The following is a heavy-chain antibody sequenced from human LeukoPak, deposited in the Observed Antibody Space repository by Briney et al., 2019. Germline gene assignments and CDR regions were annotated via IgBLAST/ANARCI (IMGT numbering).Heavy chain of an antibody. J-gene: IGHJ4*02. D-gene: IGHD3-16*02. CDR1: GYSINNGYY. CDR3: AVQLGIMITFGGVIVTNYSDY. CDR2: IYHSGST. Sequence: PSETLSLTCTVSGYSINNGYYWGWIRQPPGKGLEWIGSIYHSGSTYYKPSLKSRVTISVDTPKNQFSLKLSSVTAADTAVYYCAVQLGIMITFGGVIVTNYSDYWGQGTLVTVSS. V-gene: IGHV4-38-2*02.